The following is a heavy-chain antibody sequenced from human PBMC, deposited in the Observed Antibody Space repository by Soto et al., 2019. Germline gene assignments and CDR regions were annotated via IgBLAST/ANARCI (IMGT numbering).Heavy chain of an antibody. J-gene: IGHJ4*02. D-gene: IGHD5-18*01. CDR3: AREDTAMVRRYFDY. Sequence: SETLSLTCTVSGGSISSGDYYWSWIRQPPGKGLEWIGYIYYSGSTYYNPSLKSRVTISVDTSKNQFSLKLSSVTAADTAVYYCAREDTAMVRRYFDYWGQGTLVTVSS. CDR1: GGSISSGDYY. V-gene: IGHV4-30-4*02. CDR2: IYYSGST.